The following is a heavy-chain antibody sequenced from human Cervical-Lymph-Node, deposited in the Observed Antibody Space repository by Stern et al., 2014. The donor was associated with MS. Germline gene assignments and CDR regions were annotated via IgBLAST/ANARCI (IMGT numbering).Heavy chain of an antibody. D-gene: IGHD3-22*01. CDR2: IDPRDSYT. CDR1: GYSFTSYW. CDR3: ARGERTYYYDSSGSRGGYYYYGMDV. Sequence: EVQLVESGAEVKKPGESLRISCKGSGYSFTSYWISWVRQMPGKGLEWMGRIDPRDSYTTYSPSFQGHVTISAHKSISTAYLQWSSLKASDTAMYYCARGERTYYYDSSGSRGGYYYYGMDVWGQGTTVTVSS. V-gene: IGHV5-10-1*03. J-gene: IGHJ6*02.